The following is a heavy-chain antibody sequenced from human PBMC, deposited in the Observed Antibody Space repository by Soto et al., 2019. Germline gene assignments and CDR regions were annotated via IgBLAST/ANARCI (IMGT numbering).Heavy chain of an antibody. V-gene: IGHV3-33*01. J-gene: IGHJ3*02. CDR1: GFTFSSYG. CDR3: ATRSGTYYDSTQDAFDI. Sequence: GGSLRLSCAASGFTFSSYGMHWVRQAPGKGLEWVAVIWYDGSNKYYADSVKGRFTISRDNSKNTLYLQMNSLRAEDTAVYYCATRSGTYYDSTQDAFDIWGQGTMVTVSS. CDR2: IWYDGSNK. D-gene: IGHD3-22*01.